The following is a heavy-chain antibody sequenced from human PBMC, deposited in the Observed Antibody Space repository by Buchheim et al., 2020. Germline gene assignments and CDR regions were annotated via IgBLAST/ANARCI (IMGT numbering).Heavy chain of an antibody. Sequence: QVQLVESGGGVVQVGRSLRLSCAASGFTFSSYGMHWVRQAPGKGLEWVAVILYDGSDKYYADSVKGRFTISRDNSKNTLYLQMNGLRAEDTALYYCAKAKIAGIQLWNYFDYWGQGTL. J-gene: IGHJ4*02. CDR3: AKAKIAGIQLWNYFDY. CDR2: ILYDGSDK. D-gene: IGHD5-18*01. V-gene: IGHV3-30*18. CDR1: GFTFSSYG.